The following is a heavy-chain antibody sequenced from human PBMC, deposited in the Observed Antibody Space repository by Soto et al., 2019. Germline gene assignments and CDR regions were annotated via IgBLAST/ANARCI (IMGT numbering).Heavy chain of an antibody. CDR1: GFTFDDYA. Sequence: GGSLRLSCAASGFTFDDYAMHWVRQAPGKGLEWVSGISWNSGSIGYADSVKGRFTISRDNAKNSLYLQMNSLRAEDTALYYCAKDGLAVAGPRTNFDYWGQGTLVTVSS. J-gene: IGHJ4*02. CDR3: AKDGLAVAGPRTNFDY. D-gene: IGHD6-19*01. V-gene: IGHV3-9*01. CDR2: ISWNSGSI.